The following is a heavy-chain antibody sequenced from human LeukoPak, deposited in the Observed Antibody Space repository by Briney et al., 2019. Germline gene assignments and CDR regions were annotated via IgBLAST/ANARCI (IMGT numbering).Heavy chain of an antibody. D-gene: IGHD2-15*01. Sequence: PGGSLRLSCAASGFTFSSYSMIWVRQAPGKGLEWVSSISSSSSYIYYADSVKGRFTISRDNAKNSLYLQMNSLRAEDTAVYYCARAASHAFDIWGQGTMVTVSS. CDR3: ARAASHAFDI. CDR2: ISSSSSYI. CDR1: GFTFSSYS. V-gene: IGHV3-21*01. J-gene: IGHJ3*02.